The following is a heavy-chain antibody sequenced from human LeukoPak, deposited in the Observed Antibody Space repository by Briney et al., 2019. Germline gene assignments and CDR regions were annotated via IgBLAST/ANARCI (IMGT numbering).Heavy chain of an antibody. D-gene: IGHD3-22*01. CDR2: ISGSGGTT. V-gene: IGHV3-23*01. Sequence: GGFLRLSCAGSGFTFSSYAMSWVRQAPGKGLEWVSAISGSGGTTYYADSVKGRFTISRDNSKNTLYLQMYSLRAEDTAVYYCAKDTSGSYFTGDYWGQGTLVTVSS. CDR1: GFTFSSYA. CDR3: AKDTSGSYFTGDY. J-gene: IGHJ4*02.